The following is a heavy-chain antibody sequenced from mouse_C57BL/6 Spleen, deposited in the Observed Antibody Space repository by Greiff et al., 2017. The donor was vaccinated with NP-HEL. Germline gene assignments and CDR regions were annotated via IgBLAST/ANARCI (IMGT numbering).Heavy chain of an antibody. D-gene: IGHD4-1*02. J-gene: IGHJ2*01. CDR2: ISGGGGNT. V-gene: IGHV5-9*01. CDR3: ARHQLYFDY. CDR1: GFTFSSYT. Sequence: EVHLVESGGGLVKPGGSLKLSCAASGFTFSSYTMSWVRQTPEKRLEWVATISGGGGNTYYPDSVKGRFTISRDNAKNTLYLQMSSLRSEDTALYYCARHQLYFDYWGQGTTLTVSS.